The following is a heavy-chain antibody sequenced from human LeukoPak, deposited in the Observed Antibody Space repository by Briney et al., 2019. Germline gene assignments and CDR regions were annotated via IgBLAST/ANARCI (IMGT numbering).Heavy chain of an antibody. J-gene: IGHJ4*02. V-gene: IGHV1-46*01. CDR2: INPSGGST. Sequence: ASVKVSCKASGCTFTSYYMRWVRQAPGQGLEWMGIINPSGGSTSYAQKFQGRVTMTRDTSTSTVYMELSSLRSEDTAVYYCARAWTPHKNYYDSSGYSVHFDYWGQGTLVTVSS. CDR3: ARAWTPHKNYYDSSGYSVHFDY. CDR1: GCTFTSYY. D-gene: IGHD3-22*01.